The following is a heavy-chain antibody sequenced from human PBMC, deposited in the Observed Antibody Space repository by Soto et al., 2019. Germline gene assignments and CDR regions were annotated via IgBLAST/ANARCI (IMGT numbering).Heavy chain of an antibody. CDR2: ISWNRGGI. CDR1: GFTFDDYA. Sequence: GGSLRLSCAASGFTFDDYAMHWVRQAPGKGLEWVSGISWNRGGIGYADSVKGRFTISRDNAKNSLYLQMNSLRAEDTAVYYCAKDISYYDSSGYAFDIWGQGTMVTVSS. V-gene: IGHV3-9*01. CDR3: AKDISYYDSSGYAFDI. J-gene: IGHJ3*02. D-gene: IGHD3-22*01.